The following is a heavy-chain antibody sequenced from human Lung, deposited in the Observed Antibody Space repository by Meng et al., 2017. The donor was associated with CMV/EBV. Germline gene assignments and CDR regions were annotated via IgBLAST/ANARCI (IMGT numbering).Heavy chain of an antibody. CDR1: GFTFSSYA. D-gene: IGHD3-3*01. J-gene: IGHJ4*02. CDR2: ISGSGGST. Sequence: ESXKISXAASGFTFSSYAMSWVRQAPGKGLEWVSAISGSGGSTYYADSVKGRFTISRDNSKNTLYLQMNSLSAEDAAVYSCAKDRPMCYDFWSGLDYWGQGTXVTVAS. CDR3: AKDRPMCYDFWSGLDY. V-gene: IGHV3-23*01.